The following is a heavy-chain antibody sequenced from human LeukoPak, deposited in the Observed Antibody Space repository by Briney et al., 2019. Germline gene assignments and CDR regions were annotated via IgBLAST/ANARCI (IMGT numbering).Heavy chain of an antibody. Sequence: SETLSLTCIVSGDSISSGYYWGWIRQPPGKGLERIGSIHHSGSTYYNPSLKSRVTMSVDTSKNQFSLKLSSVTAADTAVYYCARTTEAHSWRTRYYDYYMDVWGKGTTVTVSS. J-gene: IGHJ6*03. V-gene: IGHV4-38-2*02. CDR1: GDSISSGYY. D-gene: IGHD6-13*01. CDR3: ARTTEAHSWRTRYYDYYMDV. CDR2: IHHSGST.